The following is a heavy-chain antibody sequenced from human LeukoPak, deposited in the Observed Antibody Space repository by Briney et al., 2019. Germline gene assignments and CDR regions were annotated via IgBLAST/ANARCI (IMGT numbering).Heavy chain of an antibody. D-gene: IGHD3-16*01. V-gene: IGHV3-30*04. J-gene: IGHJ4*02. Sequence: PGRSLRLSYSASGFTFCSYALHWGRQGPGKGLECVAFISSDGRTEYNADSVKGRFTISRDNSKNTLYLQMNSLTTEDTAVYYCARGGGSGAWLIDSWGQGTLVSVSS. CDR3: ARGGGSGAWLIDS. CDR2: ISSDGRTE. CDR1: GFTFCSYA.